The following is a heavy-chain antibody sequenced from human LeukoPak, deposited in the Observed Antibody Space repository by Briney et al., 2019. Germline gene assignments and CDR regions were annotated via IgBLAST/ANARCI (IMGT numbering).Heavy chain of an antibody. CDR3: AKDPYGTRYFDY. V-gene: IGHV3-21*04. Sequence: GGSLRLSCAASGFTFSCCSMNWVRQAPGKGLEWVSSITSSSDYIYFADSVKGRFTISRDNAKNTAYLQMNSLRAEDTAVYYCAKDPYGTRYFDYWGQGTLVTAS. J-gene: IGHJ4*02. CDR2: ITSSSDYI. D-gene: IGHD2-2*01. CDR1: GFTFSCCS.